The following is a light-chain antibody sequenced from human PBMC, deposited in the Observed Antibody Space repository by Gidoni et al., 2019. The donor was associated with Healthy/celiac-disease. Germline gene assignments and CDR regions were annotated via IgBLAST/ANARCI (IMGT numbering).Light chain of an antibody. CDR1: QSIRSY. Sequence: DIQMTQSPSSLSASVGDRVTITCRASQSIRSYLNWYQQKQGKAPNLPIYAASSLQSGVPSRFSGSGAGTDFTLTISSLQPEEFATYYCQQSDSTTHWTFGQGTKVEIK. CDR3: QQSDSTTHWT. V-gene: IGKV1-39*01. J-gene: IGKJ1*01. CDR2: AAS.